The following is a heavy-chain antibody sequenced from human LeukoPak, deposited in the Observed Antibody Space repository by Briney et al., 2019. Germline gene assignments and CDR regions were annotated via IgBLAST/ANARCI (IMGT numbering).Heavy chain of an antibody. CDR1: GGSISSYY. CDR3: ASNHDFWSVLSD. V-gene: IGHV4-4*07. Sequence: PSETLSLTCTVSGGSISSYYWSWIRQPAGKGLEWIGRIYTSGSTNYNPSLKNRVTMSVDTSKNQFSLKLSSVTAADTAVYYCASNHDFWSVLSDWGQGTQVTVSS. D-gene: IGHD3-3*01. CDR2: IYTSGST. J-gene: IGHJ4*02.